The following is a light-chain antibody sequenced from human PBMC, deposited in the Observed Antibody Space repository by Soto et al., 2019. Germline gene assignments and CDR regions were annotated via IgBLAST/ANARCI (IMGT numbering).Light chain of an antibody. CDR1: QCVSTY. Sequence: EIVLTQSPATLSMSPGERATLSCRASQCVSTYLAWYQQKPGQAPRLLIFDASNRASGIPSRFSGSGSGTNFTLTISRLEPEDFAVYFCQQRSHWPPLTFGGGTKVEIK. CDR2: DAS. CDR3: QQRSHWPPLT. V-gene: IGKV3-11*01. J-gene: IGKJ4*01.